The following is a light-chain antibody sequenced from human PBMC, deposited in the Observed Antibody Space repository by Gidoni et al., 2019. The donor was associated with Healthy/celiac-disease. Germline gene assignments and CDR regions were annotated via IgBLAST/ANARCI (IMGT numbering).Light chain of an antibody. J-gene: IGLJ2*01. CDR3: QSYDSSNVV. CDR2: EDN. V-gene: IGLV6-57*03. CDR1: SGSIASNY. Sequence: NFMLTQPHSVSESPGQTVTISCTRSSGSIASNYVQWYQQRPGSAPTTVSYEDNQRPSGVPDRFSGSIDSSSNSASLTISGLKTEDEADYYCQSYDSSNVVFGGGTKLTVL.